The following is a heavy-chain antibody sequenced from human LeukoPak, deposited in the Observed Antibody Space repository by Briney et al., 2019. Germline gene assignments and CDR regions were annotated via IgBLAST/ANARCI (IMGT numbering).Heavy chain of an antibody. D-gene: IGHD3-10*01. J-gene: IGHJ4*02. CDR3: ARGRYYYGSGSYRAKANFFDY. CDR1: GGSFSGYY. Sequence: SETLSLTCAVYGGSFSGYYWSWIRQPPGKGLEWIGELNHSGSTNYNPSLKSRVTISVDTSKNQFSLKLSSVTAADTAVYYCARGRYYYGSGSYRAKANFFDYWGQGTLVTVSS. CDR2: LNHSGST. V-gene: IGHV4-34*01.